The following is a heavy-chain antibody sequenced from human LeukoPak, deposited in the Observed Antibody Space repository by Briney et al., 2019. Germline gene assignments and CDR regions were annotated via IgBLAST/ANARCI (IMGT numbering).Heavy chain of an antibody. CDR1: GFTFITYG. Sequence: AGGSLRLSCAASGFTFITYGMIWVRQAPGKGLEWVSGISGSGGDTYYPDSVKGRFTISRDNSKNTVYLQMNSLRADDTAVYYCARDSSGLSFDYWGQGTLVTVSS. CDR3: ARDSSGLSFDY. J-gene: IGHJ4*02. CDR2: ISGSGGDT. D-gene: IGHD6-19*01. V-gene: IGHV3-23*01.